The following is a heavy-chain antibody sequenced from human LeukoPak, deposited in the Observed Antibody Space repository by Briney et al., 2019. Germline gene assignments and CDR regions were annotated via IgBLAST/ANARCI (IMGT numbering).Heavy chain of an antibody. Sequence: PGGSLRLSCAAYGFTLSSYAMSSVRQGPGKGLEWVSAISVSGNTYHADSVKGRFTISRDSYKNTLYLQMNSLRAEDAAVYYCAKAPVTTCSGAYCYPFDYWGQGTLVTVSS. CDR3: AKAPVTTCSGAYCYPFDY. D-gene: IGHD2-15*01. CDR1: GFTLSSYA. J-gene: IGHJ4*02. CDR2: ISVSGNT. V-gene: IGHV3-23*01.